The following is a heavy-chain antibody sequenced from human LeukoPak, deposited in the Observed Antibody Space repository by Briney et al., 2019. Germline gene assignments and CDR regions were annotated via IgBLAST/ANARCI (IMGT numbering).Heavy chain of an antibody. CDR1: GFTFSSYV. CDR2: MSYDASNK. Sequence: GGSLRLSCAAFGFTFSSYVMHWVRQAPGKGPEWVAVMSYDASNKYGADSVKGRFTISRDNSKNTVYLQMNSLRAEDTAVYYCARGRDCSGGSCYLDYWGQGTLVTVSS. CDR3: ARGRDCSGGSCYLDY. V-gene: IGHV3-30-3*01. J-gene: IGHJ4*02. D-gene: IGHD2-15*01.